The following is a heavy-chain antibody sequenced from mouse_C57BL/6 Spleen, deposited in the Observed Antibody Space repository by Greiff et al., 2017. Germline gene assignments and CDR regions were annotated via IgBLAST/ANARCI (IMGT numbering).Heavy chain of an antibody. CDR3: ARDSDYYGSSPAWFAY. Sequence: EVQLVESGPGLVKPSQSLSLTCSVTGYSITSGYYWNWIRQFPGNKLEWMGYISYDGSNNYNPSLKNRISITRDTSKNQFFLKLNSVTTEDTATYYCARDSDYYGSSPAWFAYWGQGTLVTVSA. CDR2: ISYDGSN. V-gene: IGHV3-6*01. J-gene: IGHJ3*01. D-gene: IGHD1-1*01. CDR1: GYSITSGYY.